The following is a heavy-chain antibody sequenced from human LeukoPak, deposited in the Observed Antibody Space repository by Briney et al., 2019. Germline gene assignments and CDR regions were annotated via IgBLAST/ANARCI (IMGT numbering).Heavy chain of an antibody. Sequence: SETLSLTCTVSGGSISSYYWSWIRQPPGKGLEWIGYIYYSGSTNYNPSLKSRVTISVDTSKNQFSLKLSSVTAADTAVYYCAASYGGNSATRDYWGQGTLVTVSS. D-gene: IGHD4-23*01. CDR2: IYYSGST. J-gene: IGHJ4*02. V-gene: IGHV4-59*01. CDR3: AASYGGNSATRDY. CDR1: GGSISSYY.